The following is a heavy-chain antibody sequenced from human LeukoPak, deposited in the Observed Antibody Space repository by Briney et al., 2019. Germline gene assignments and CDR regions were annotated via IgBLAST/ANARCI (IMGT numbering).Heavy chain of an antibody. J-gene: IGHJ2*01. Sequence: TGGSLRLSCTASGFTLSYYGMHWVRQAPGKGLELVALMWSDGSKTSYADSVKGRFTISRDISRNTLYLQMNSLRAEDTALYYCARDADASAFYWYFDLWGRGTLVTVSS. CDR2: MWSDGSKT. CDR3: ARDADASAFYWYFDL. CDR1: GFTLSYYG. D-gene: IGHD2-8*01. V-gene: IGHV3-33*01.